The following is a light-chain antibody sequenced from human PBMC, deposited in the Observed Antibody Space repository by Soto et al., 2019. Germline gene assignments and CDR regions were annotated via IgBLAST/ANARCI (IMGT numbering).Light chain of an antibody. CDR1: QSISNH. J-gene: IGKJ4*01. CDR2: AAS. V-gene: IGKV1-39*01. Sequence: DIQMTQSPSSLSASVEDRVIITCRASQSISNHLNWYQQKPGKAPKLLIFAASSLQRGVPSRFSGSGSGSDFTLTISSLQPEDFATYYCQQANSFPLTFGGGNKVDIK. CDR3: QQANSFPLT.